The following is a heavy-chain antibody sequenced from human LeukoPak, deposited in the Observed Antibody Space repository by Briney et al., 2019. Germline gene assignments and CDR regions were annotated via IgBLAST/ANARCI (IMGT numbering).Heavy chain of an antibody. CDR2: IYYSGST. D-gene: IGHD3-10*01. J-gene: IGHJ5*02. V-gene: IGHV4-59*01. CDR1: GGSISSYY. Sequence: TSETLSLTCTVSGGSISSYYWSWIRQPPGKGLEWIGYIYYSGSTNYNPSLKSRVTISVDTSKNQFSLKLSSVTAADTAVYYCARGNNYGSGPWFDPWGQGTLVTVSS. CDR3: ARGNNYGSGPWFDP.